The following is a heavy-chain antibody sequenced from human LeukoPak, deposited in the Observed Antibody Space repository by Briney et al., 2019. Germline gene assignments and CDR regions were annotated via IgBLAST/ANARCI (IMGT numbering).Heavy chain of an antibody. D-gene: IGHD3-10*01. Sequence: PSETLSLTCTVSGGSISSYYWSWIRQPPGKGLEWIGYIHYSGSTNYNPSLKSRVTISLDTSKNQFSLTLSSVTAADTAVYYCARYHSRSHEGWIDPWGQGALVTVSS. V-gene: IGHV4-59*01. CDR1: GGSISSYY. CDR3: ARYHSRSHEGWIDP. CDR2: IHYSGST. J-gene: IGHJ5*02.